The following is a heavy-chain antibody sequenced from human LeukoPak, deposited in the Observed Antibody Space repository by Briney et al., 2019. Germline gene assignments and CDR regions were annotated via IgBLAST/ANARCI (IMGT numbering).Heavy chain of an antibody. J-gene: IGHJ4*02. CDR1: GFTFSSYA. Sequence: GGSLRLSCAASGFTFSSYAMSWVRQAPGKGLEWGSAISGSGGSTYYADSVKGRFTISRDNSKNTLYLQMNSLRAEDTAVYYCAKEVTYCSSTSCYNIFDYWGQGTLVTVSS. D-gene: IGHD2-2*02. CDR2: ISGSGGST. CDR3: AKEVTYCSSTSCYNIFDY. V-gene: IGHV3-23*01.